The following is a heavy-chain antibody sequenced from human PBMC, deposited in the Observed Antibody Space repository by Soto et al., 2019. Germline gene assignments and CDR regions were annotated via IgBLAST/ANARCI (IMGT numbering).Heavy chain of an antibody. CDR1: GFTFSSYA. CDR3: AKDTPNYYDSSGYGMDV. J-gene: IGHJ6*02. V-gene: IGHV3-23*01. D-gene: IGHD3-22*01. CDR2: ISGSGGST. Sequence: GGSLRLSCAASGFTFSSYAMSWVRQAPGKGLEWVSAISGSGGSTYYADPVKGRFTISRDNSKNTLYLQMNSLRAEDTAVYYCAKDTPNYYDSSGYGMDVWGQGTTVTVSS.